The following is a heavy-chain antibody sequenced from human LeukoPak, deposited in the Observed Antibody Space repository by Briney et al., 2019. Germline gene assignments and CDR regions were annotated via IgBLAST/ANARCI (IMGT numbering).Heavy chain of an antibody. Sequence: PGGSLRLSCAASGFTFSSYAMHWVRQAPGKGLEWVAVISYHGSNKYYADSVKGRFTISRDNSKNTLYLQMNSLRAEDTAVYYCAKDGRDYYDSSGYLLRGGLDYWGQGTLVTVSS. J-gene: IGHJ4*02. V-gene: IGHV3-30-3*01. CDR1: GFTFSSYA. CDR3: AKDGRDYYDSSGYLLRGGLDY. D-gene: IGHD3-22*01. CDR2: ISYHGSNK.